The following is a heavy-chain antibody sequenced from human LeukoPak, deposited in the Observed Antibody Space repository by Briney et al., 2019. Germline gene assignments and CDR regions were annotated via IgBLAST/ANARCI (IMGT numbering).Heavy chain of an antibody. V-gene: IGHV3-30-3*01. Sequence: GGSLRLSCAASGFTFNSYAMNWVRQAPGKGLEWVAVISYDGSNKYYADSVKGRFTISRDNSKNTLYLQMNSLRAEDTALYYCAKDRPNYYESSGPLEGDALDIWGQGTMVIVSS. D-gene: IGHD3-22*01. CDR3: AKDRPNYYESSGPLEGDALDI. J-gene: IGHJ3*02. CDR2: ISYDGSNK. CDR1: GFTFNSYA.